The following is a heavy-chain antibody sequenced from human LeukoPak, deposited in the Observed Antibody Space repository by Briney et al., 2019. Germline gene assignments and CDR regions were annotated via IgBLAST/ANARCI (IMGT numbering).Heavy chain of an antibody. CDR3: AKEAYDSSGSPQSAFDI. CDR2: ISASGGST. V-gene: IGHV3-23*01. Sequence: PGGSLRLSCAASGFTFSIYAMSWVRQAPGKGLEWVSGISASGGSTYYADSVRGRLTISRDYYKNTLYLQMNSQSAGDSAVYHCAKEAYDSSGSPQSAFDIWGRGTMVTVSS. CDR1: GFTFSIYA. J-gene: IGHJ3*02. D-gene: IGHD3-22*01.